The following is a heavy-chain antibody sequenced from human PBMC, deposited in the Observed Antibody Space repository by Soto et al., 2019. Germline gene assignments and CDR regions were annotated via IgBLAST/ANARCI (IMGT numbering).Heavy chain of an antibody. CDR1: GFTFNNYV. CDR2: ISGSTVTT. J-gene: IGHJ3*01. D-gene: IGHD3-10*01. V-gene: IGHV3-23*01. Sequence: DVQLLESGGGLVQPGGSLRLSCAASGFTFNNYVMSWVRQAPGKGLEWVATISGSTVTTFYADSVKGRFTISRDNSQNTLYLQMNSLRAEDAAIYYGADRGVDGCNWCPFEVWGPGTMVTVSS. CDR3: ADRGVDGCNWCPFEV.